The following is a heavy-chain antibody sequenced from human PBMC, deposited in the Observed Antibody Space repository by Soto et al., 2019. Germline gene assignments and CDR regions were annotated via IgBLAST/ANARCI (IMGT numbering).Heavy chain of an antibody. J-gene: IGHJ6*02. CDR2: TSGSGGSA. CDR1: GFSFSSYA. Sequence: EVQLLQSGGGLVQPGMSLRISCVASGFSFSSYAMSWVRQAPGKGLEWVSSTSGSGGSAYYADSVKGRFTIARDNSKNTLHLEVSSLRAEDTAVYYCAKCGGLRNQLLYGYYFHGMDVWGQGTTVTVSS. V-gene: IGHV3-23*01. D-gene: IGHD3-10*01. CDR3: AKCGGLRNQLLYGYYFHGMDV.